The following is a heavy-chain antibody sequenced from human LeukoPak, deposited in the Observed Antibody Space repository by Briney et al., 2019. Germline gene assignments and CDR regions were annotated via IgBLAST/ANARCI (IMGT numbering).Heavy chain of an antibody. D-gene: IGHD3-16*02. V-gene: IGHV5-51*01. CDR3: ARDRYYDYVWGSYRLPSYYFDY. CDR2: IYPGDSDT. CDR1: GYSFTSYW. Sequence: GESLKISCKGSGYSFTSYWIGWVRQMPGKGLEWMGIIYPGDSDTRYSPSFQGQVTISADKSISTAYLQWSSLKASDTAMYYCARDRYYDYVWGSYRLPSYYFDYWGQGTLVTVSS. J-gene: IGHJ4*02.